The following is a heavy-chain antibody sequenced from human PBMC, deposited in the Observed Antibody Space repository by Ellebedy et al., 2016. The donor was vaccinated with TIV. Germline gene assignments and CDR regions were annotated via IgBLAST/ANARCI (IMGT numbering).Heavy chain of an antibody. Sequence: ASVKVSCKASGDSFNSYTYTWVRQAPGQGLEWMGRIIPILGTTKYAEKFQDRLTITADKSTNTVHMDLSNLRSEDAAVYYCARESYSFWSGYDDNHRLDHWGQGTLATVSS. CDR1: GDSFNSYT. V-gene: IGHV1-69*08. CDR2: IIPILGTT. J-gene: IGHJ5*02. D-gene: IGHD3-3*01. CDR3: ARESYSFWSGYDDNHRLDH.